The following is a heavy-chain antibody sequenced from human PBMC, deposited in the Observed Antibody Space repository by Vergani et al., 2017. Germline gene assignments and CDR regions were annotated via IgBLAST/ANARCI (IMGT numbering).Heavy chain of an antibody. J-gene: IGHJ6*02. V-gene: IGHV3-33*01. CDR1: GFTFSSYG. CDR2: IWYDGSNK. Sequence: QVQLVESGGGVVQPGRSLRLSCAASGFTFSSYGMHWVRQAPGKGLEWVAVIWYDGSNKYYADSVKGRFTISIDNSKNTLYLQMNSLRAEDTAVYYCARDRYDFWSGYYSQIYYGMDVWGQGTTVTVSS. D-gene: IGHD3-3*01. CDR3: ARDRYDFWSGYYSQIYYGMDV.